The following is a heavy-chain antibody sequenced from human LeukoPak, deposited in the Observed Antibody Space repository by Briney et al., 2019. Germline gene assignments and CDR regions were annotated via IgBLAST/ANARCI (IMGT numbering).Heavy chain of an antibody. CDR2: INPNSGGT. Sequence: ASVKVSCKASGYSFTGYYMHWVRQAPGQGLEWMGWINPNSGGTNYAQKFQGRVTMTRDTSISTAYMELSRLRSDDTAVYYCARDLGPAAIWWFGYWGQGTLVTVSS. CDR3: ARDLGPAAIWWFGY. CDR1: GYSFTGYY. V-gene: IGHV1-2*02. J-gene: IGHJ4*02. D-gene: IGHD2-2*01.